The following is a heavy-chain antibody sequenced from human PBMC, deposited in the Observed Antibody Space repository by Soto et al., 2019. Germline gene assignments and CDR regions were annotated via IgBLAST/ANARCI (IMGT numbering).Heavy chain of an antibody. D-gene: IGHD3-3*02. V-gene: IGHV4-30-4*02. CDR1: GGSISSGDYY. CDR2: IYYSGST. J-gene: IGHJ6*02. CDR3: ARHRIFGVVRGMDV. Sequence: TSETLSLTCTVSGGSISSGDYYWSWIRQPPGKGLEWIGYIYYSGSTYYNPSLKSRVTISVDTSKNQFSLKLSSVTAADTAVYYCARHRIFGVVRGMDVWGQGTTVTVSS.